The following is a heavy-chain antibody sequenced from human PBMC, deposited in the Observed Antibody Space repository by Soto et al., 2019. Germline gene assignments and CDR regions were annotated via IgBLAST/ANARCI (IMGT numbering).Heavy chain of an antibody. J-gene: IGHJ6*03. CDR2: IKQDGSEK. D-gene: IGHD3-3*01. Sequence: EVQLVESGGGLVQPGGSLRLSCAASGFTFSSYWMSWVRQAPGKGLEWVANIKQDGSEKYYVDSVKGRFTISRDNAKNSLYLQMNSLRAEDTAVYYCARREDRRRYRPITIFGPAGYMDVWGKGTTVTVSS. CDR1: GFTFSSYW. CDR3: ARREDRRRYRPITIFGPAGYMDV. V-gene: IGHV3-7*01.